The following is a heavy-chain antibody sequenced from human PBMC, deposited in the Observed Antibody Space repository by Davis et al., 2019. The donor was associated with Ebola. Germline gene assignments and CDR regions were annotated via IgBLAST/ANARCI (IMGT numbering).Heavy chain of an antibody. Sequence: EGSLRLSCAASGFTVSSNYMNWVRQAPGKGLEWVSSISSSSSYIYYADSVKGRFTISRDNAKNSLYLQMNSLRAEDTAVYYCAREHRGNSGFDYWGQGTLVTVSS. J-gene: IGHJ4*02. V-gene: IGHV3-21*01. CDR1: GFTVSSNY. D-gene: IGHD4-23*01. CDR2: ISSSSSYI. CDR3: AREHRGNSGFDY.